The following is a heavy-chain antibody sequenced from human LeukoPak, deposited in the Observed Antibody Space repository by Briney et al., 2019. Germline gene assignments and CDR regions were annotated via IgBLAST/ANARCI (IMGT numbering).Heavy chain of an antibody. CDR3: ARDYFDSSGYGYFQH. V-gene: IGHV3-21*01. CDR2: ISSSSSYI. D-gene: IGHD3-22*01. CDR1: GFTFSTYS. Sequence: PGGSLRLSCTASGFTFSTYSMNWVRQAPGKGLEWVSSISSSSSYIYYADSVKGRFTISRDNAKNSLYLQMNSLRAEDTAVYYCARDYFDSSGYGYFQHWGQGTLVIVSS. J-gene: IGHJ1*01.